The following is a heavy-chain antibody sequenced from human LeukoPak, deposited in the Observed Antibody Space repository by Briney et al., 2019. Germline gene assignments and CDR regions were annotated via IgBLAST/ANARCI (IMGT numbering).Heavy chain of an antibody. J-gene: IGHJ3*01. CDR3: AKDIQLST. Sequence: PGGSLRLSCAASGFNFRDAAMTWVRQAPGKGLEWVALISFSGDNSYYADSVKGRFSVPRDNSESTLSLQMNSLRVEDTARYYCAKDIQLSTWGLGTMVTVSS. CDR1: GFNFRDAA. D-gene: IGHD5-24*01. V-gene: IGHV3-23*01. CDR2: ISFSGDNS.